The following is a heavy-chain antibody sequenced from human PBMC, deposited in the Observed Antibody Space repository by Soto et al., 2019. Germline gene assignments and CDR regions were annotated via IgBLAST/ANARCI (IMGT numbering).Heavy chain of an antibody. CDR3: ARAIAAAGPGLVANRGDGY. Sequence: QVQLVQSGAEVKKPGASVKVSCKASGYTFTSYGISWVRQAPGQGLEWMGWISAYNGNTNYAQKLQGRVTMTTDTSTSTAYMELMSLRADDTAVYYCARAIAAAGPGLVANRGDGYWGQGTLVTVAS. V-gene: IGHV1-18*01. J-gene: IGHJ4*02. D-gene: IGHD6-13*01. CDR1: GYTFTSYG. CDR2: ISAYNGNT.